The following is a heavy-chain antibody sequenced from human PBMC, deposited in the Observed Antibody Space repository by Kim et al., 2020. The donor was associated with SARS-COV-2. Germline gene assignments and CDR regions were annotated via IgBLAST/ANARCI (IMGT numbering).Heavy chain of an antibody. D-gene: IGHD3-10*01. V-gene: IGHV3-33*08. CDR2: IWYDGSNK. Sequence: GGSLRLSCAASGFTFSNYGMHWVRQAPGKGLEWVTVIWYDGSNKYYADSVKGRFTISRDNSKNTLYLQMNSLRAEDTAVYYCAREGGITMVRGVTEGGYFQHWGQGTLVTVSS. J-gene: IGHJ1*01. CDR1: GFTFSNYG. CDR3: AREGGITMVRGVTEGGYFQH.